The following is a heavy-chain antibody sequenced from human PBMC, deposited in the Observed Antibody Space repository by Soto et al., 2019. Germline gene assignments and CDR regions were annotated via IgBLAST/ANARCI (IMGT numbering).Heavy chain of an antibody. Sequence: QVQLVQSGAEVKKPGASVKGSCKASGYTCISYDINWVRQATGQGLAWMGWMNPNTGDTGYAQKFQGRVTMTRNTSINTATLELSSLRSDDTAVYFCARGDGYIFDYWGQGTLVTVSS. CDR2: MNPNTGDT. CDR3: ARGDGYIFDY. V-gene: IGHV1-8*01. J-gene: IGHJ4*02. D-gene: IGHD5-12*01. CDR1: GYTCISYD.